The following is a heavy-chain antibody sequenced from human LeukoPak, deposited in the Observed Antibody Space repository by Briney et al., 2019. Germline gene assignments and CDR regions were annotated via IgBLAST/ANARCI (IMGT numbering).Heavy chain of an antibody. CDR3: AREHPAGNYLRDPYPFDY. J-gene: IGHJ4*02. CDR1: GYTFTDYY. Sequence: ASVKVSCKASGYTFTDYYLHWVRQAPGQGLEWMGWINPNNGGTHFGQMFQGRVTVTRDTSISTAYMDLSGLRSVDTAVYYCAREHPAGNYLRDPYPFDYWGQGTLVTVSS. V-gene: IGHV1-2*02. D-gene: IGHD3-10*01. CDR2: INPNNGGT.